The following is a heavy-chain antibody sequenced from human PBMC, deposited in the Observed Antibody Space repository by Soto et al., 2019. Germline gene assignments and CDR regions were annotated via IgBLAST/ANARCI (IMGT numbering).Heavy chain of an antibody. CDR2: IKQSGSTK. CDR1: GFTFSSYW. D-gene: IGHD6-6*01. J-gene: IGHJ6*02. V-gene: IGHV3-7*01. Sequence: PGGSLRLSCAASGFTFSSYWMSWVRQAPGKGLEWVSNIKQSGSTKYYVDSVKGRFTISRDNAKNSLYLQMNSLRDEDTAVYYCARPEYSSSSYGMDVWGQGTTVTVSS. CDR3: ARPEYSSSSYGMDV.